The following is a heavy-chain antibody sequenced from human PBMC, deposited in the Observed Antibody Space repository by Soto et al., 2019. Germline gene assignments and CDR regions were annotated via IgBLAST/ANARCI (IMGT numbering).Heavy chain of an antibody. CDR3: ARGNHRWLQLWYFDL. J-gene: IGHJ2*01. CDR1: GGTFSNYP. D-gene: IGHD5-12*01. V-gene: IGHV1-69*12. CDR2: IIPIFGTV. Sequence: QVQLVQSGAEVKKPGSSVKVSCKASGGTFSNYPISWVRQAPGQGLEWMGGIIPIFGTVNYAQKFQGRGTITADESTSTAYIALSSLRSEDTAVYYCARGNHRWLQLWYFDLWGRGTLGTVSS.